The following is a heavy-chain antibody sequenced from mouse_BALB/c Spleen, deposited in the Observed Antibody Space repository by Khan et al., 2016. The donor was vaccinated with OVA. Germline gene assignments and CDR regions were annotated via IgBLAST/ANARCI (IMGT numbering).Heavy chain of an antibody. CDR1: GFTFSTYG. CDR2: ISSGGHYP. D-gene: IGHD1-1*02. V-gene: IGHV5-6*01. CDR3: ARLAYYYNSEGFAY. Sequence: EVELVESGGDLVKTGGSLKLSCAASGFTFSTYGMSWVRQTPDKRLEWVATISSGGHYPYYIDSVKGRFTISRDNAKNFLYLQMTSLRSEDTAMYYCARLAYYYNSEGFAYWGQGTLVTVSA. J-gene: IGHJ3*01.